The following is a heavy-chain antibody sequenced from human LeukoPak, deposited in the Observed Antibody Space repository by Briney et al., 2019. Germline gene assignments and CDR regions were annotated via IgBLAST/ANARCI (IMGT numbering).Heavy chain of an antibody. V-gene: IGHV1-69*13. Sequence: SVKVSCKASGGTFSSYAISWVRQAPGQGLEWMGTIIPIFGTANYAQNFQGRVTITADESTSTAYMELSSLRSEDTAVYYCARHEHKAMAGDTWGQGTLVTVSS. CDR3: ARHEHKAMAGDT. J-gene: IGHJ5*02. D-gene: IGHD6-19*01. CDR2: IIPIFGTA. CDR1: GGTFSSYA.